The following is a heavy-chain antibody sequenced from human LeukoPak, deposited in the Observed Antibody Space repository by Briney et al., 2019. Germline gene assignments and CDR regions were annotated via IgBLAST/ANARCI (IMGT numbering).Heavy chain of an antibody. J-gene: IGHJ4*02. V-gene: IGHV3-23*01. CDR1: GFTFSSYA. CDR2: IGGSGSST. D-gene: IGHD3-3*01. CDR3: AKEYYDFWSGYYYFDY. Sequence: GGSLRLSCAASGFTFSSYAMSWVRQAPGKGLEWVSAIGGSGSSTYYADSVKGRFTISRDNPKNTLYLQMNSLRAEDTAVYYCAKEYYDFWSGYYYFDYWGQGTLVTVSS.